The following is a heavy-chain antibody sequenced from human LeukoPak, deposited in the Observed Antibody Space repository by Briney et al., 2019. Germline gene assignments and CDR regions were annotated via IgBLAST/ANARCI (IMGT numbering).Heavy chain of an antibody. D-gene: IGHD2-2*01. CDR1: GFTLSSYW. CDR3: VRDLRYCSSTSCYDPCFDY. Sequence: HGGSLRLSCAPSGFTLSSYWMYWVRQARGKRLLWVSRLNSDVCTKGYADSVKGRFTISRDNAKNTLYLQMNSLRAEDTAVYYCVRDLRYCSSTSCYDPCFDYWGQGTLVTVSS. CDR2: LNSDVCTK. J-gene: IGHJ4*02. V-gene: IGHV3-74*01.